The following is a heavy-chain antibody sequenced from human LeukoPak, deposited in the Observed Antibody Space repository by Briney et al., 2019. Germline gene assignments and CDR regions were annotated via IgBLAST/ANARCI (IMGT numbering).Heavy chain of an antibody. D-gene: IGHD5-18*01. V-gene: IGHV3-66*01. J-gene: IGHJ4*02. CDR1: GFTFDNYG. CDR2: IYSSGGT. Sequence: GGSLRLSCAASGFTFDNYGMSWVRQAPGKGLEWVSIIYSSGGTYYADSVKGRFTISRDNSKNTLYLQMSSLRVEDTAVYYCARDQDPTMTDWGQGTLVTVSS. CDR3: ARDQDPTMTD.